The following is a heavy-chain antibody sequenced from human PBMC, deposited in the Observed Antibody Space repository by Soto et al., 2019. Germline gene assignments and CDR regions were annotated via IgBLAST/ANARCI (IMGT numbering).Heavy chain of an antibody. CDR3: SRDPELSVAPSPFDY. CDR1: GFMFGDYA. D-gene: IGHD3-3*01. V-gene: IGHV3-49*03. J-gene: IGHJ4*02. Sequence: GGSLRLSCTTSGFMFGDYAMSWFRQAPGKGLEWVGFIRSRAYGGPTEYAASVKGRFTISRDDSKSIAYLQMNSLKTEDTAVYYCSRDPELSVAPSPFDYWGQGTLVTVSS. CDR2: IRSRAYGGPT.